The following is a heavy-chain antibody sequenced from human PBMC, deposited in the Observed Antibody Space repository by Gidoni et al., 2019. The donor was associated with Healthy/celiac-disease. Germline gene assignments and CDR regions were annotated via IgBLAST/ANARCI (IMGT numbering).Heavy chain of an antibody. D-gene: IGHD3-3*01. J-gene: IGHJ4*02. Sequence: QVQRLQSGAEVKKPGSSVKFSCKASGVTFSSYAISWVRQAPGQGLEWMGGIIPIFGTANYAQKFQGRVTITADESTSTAYMELSSLRSEDTAVYYCARAGDFWSGPTEIWGQGTLVTVSS. CDR2: IIPIFGTA. CDR3: ARAGDFWSGPTEI. V-gene: IGHV1-69*01. CDR1: GVTFSSYA.